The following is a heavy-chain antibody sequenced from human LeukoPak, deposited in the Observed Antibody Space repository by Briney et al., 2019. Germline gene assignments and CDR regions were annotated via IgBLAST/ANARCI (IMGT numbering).Heavy chain of an antibody. CDR3: ARHDSSGPYYAFDI. J-gene: IGHJ3*02. CDR2: IYYSGST. Sequence: SETLSLTCTVSGGSISSYYWSWIRQPPGKGLEWIGYIYYSGSTNYNPSLKSRVTISVDTSKNQFSLKLSSVTAADTAVYYCARHDSSGPYYAFDIWGQGTMVTVSS. V-gene: IGHV4-59*08. CDR1: GGSISSYY. D-gene: IGHD3-22*01.